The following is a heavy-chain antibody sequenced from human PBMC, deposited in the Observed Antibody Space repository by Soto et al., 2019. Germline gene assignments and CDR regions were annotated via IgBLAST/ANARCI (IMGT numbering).Heavy chain of an antibody. J-gene: IGHJ6*02. D-gene: IGHD5-18*01. CDR3: ATSGYSYGRDFYYYYGMDV. V-gene: IGHV3-23*01. Sequence: GGSLRLSCAASGFTFNSYTMAWVRQAPGKGLEWVSAISGSGGSTYYADSVKGRFTISRDNSKNTLYLQMNSLRAEDTAVYYCATSGYSYGRDFYYYYGMDVWGQGTTVTVSS. CDR1: GFTFNSYT. CDR2: ISGSGGST.